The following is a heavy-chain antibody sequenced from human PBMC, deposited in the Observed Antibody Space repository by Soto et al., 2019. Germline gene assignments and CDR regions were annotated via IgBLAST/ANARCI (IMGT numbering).Heavy chain of an antibody. CDR1: GGSLSSGGYS. V-gene: IGHV4-30-2*01. CDR2: IYDYGTT. CDR3: ARGDSNSYSSDWFEP. Sequence: SQTLSLTCAVSGGSLSSGGYSWSWIRQPPGKGLEWIGFIYDYGTTFYNPALKSRVTISIDKSKNQFSLEMKSVTAADTAVYYCARGDSNSYSSDWFEPWGHGTLVTVSS. D-gene: IGHD3-22*01. J-gene: IGHJ5*02.